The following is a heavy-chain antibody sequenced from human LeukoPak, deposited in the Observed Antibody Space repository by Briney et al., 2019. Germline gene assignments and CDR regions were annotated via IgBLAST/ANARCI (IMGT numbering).Heavy chain of an antibody. J-gene: IGHJ4*02. D-gene: IGHD5-12*01. CDR2: ISAYNGNT. Sequence: ASVKVSCKASGYTFTSYGISWVRQAPGQGLEWMGWISAYNGNTNFAQKLQGRVTMTTDTSTSTAYMELRSLRSDDTAVYYCAKSPGATLDFDYWGQGTLVTVSS. CDR3: AKSPGATLDFDY. CDR1: GYTFTSYG. V-gene: IGHV1-18*01.